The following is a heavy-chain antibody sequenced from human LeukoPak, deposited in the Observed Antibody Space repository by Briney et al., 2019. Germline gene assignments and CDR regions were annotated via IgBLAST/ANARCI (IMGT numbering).Heavy chain of an antibody. CDR2: INAGNGNT. CDR1: GYAFTSYN. D-gene: IGHD3-3*01. J-gene: IGHJ6*02. V-gene: IGHV1-3*01. CDR3: ARDSESHMVWSYYGMDV. Sequence: ASVKVSCKASGYAFTSYNIHWVRQAPGQRPEWMGWINAGNGNTKYSQKFQGRVTITRDTSASIAHMEMSSLRSEDTAVCYCARDSESHMVWSYYGMDVWGQGTSVTVSS.